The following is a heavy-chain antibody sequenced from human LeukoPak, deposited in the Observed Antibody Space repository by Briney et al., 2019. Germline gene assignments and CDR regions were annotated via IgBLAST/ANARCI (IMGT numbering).Heavy chain of an antibody. D-gene: IGHD6-6*01. J-gene: IGHJ1*01. CDR3: ARSLSAREYFDH. V-gene: IGHV3-30*02. CDR2: IHSDGDNK. Sequence: GGSLRLSCAASGFTLGSHGMHWVRQAPGKGLEWVAFIHSDGDNKYYADAAKGRFTISRDRSKNTLYLQMNSLRPEDTAVYYCARSLSAREYFDHWGQGTLVTVSS. CDR1: GFTLGSHG.